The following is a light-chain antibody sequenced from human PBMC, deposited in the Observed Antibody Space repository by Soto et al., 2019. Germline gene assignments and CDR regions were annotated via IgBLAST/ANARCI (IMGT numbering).Light chain of an antibody. CDR3: SSYTSSSTLV. CDR2: DVS. CDR1: SSDVGGYNY. Sequence: QSVLTQPASVSGSPGQSITISCTGTSSDVGGYNYVSWYQQHPGKAPXFXIXDVSXXXXXXXXRXXGSXSGNXXSXTIXXXXXXXXXXYYXSSYTSSSTLVFGGGTKLTVL. V-gene: IGLV2-14*01. J-gene: IGLJ2*01.